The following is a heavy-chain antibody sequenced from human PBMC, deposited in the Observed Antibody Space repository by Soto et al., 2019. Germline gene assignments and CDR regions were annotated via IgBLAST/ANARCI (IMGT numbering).Heavy chain of an antibody. CDR3: ARDPGAATVQHYYYYMDV. CDR1: GGSISSGGYY. J-gene: IGHJ6*03. Sequence: SETLSLTCTVSGGSISSGGYYWSWIRQHPGKGLEWIGYICYSGSTYYNPSLKSRVTISVDTSKNQFSLKLSSVTAADTAVYYCARDPGAATVQHYYYYMDVWGKGTTVTVSS. CDR2: ICYSGST. D-gene: IGHD6-25*01. V-gene: IGHV4-31*03.